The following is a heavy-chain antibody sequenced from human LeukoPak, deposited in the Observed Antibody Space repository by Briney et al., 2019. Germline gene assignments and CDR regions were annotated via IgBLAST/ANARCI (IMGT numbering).Heavy chain of an antibody. D-gene: IGHD3-10*01. CDR1: GGSISSYY. CDR2: IYYSGST. V-gene: IGHV4-59*08. Sequence: SETLSLTCTVSGGSISSYYWSWIRQPPGKGLEWIGYIYYSGSTNDNPSLKSRVTISVDTSRNQFSLKLSSVTAADTAVYYCARHQLRGFLDDNWGQGTLVTVSS. J-gene: IGHJ4*02. CDR3: ARHQLRGFLDDN.